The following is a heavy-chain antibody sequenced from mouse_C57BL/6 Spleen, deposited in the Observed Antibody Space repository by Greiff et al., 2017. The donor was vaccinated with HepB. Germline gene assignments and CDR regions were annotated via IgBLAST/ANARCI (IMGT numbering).Heavy chain of an antibody. J-gene: IGHJ4*01. V-gene: IGHV1-64*01. CDR2: IHPNSGST. D-gene: IGHD2-4*01. CDR1: GYTFTSYW. CDR3: ARSMYDYDGGYYAMDY. Sequence: QVQLQQPGAELVKPGASVKLSCKASGYTFTSYWMHWVKQRPGQGLEWIGMIHPNSGSTNYNEKFKSKATLTVDKSSSTAYMQLSSLTSEDSAVYYCARSMYDYDGGYYAMDYWGQGTSVTVSS.